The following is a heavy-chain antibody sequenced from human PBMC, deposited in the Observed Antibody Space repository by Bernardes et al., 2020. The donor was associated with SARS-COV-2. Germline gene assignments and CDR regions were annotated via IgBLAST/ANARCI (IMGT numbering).Heavy chain of an antibody. V-gene: IGHV4-4*07. D-gene: IGHD5-12*01. J-gene: IGHJ4*02. Sequence: QPGGGGMADGGSIYSTGTTNYNPSLKSRVTMSVDTSKNQFSLKVTSLTAADTAVYYCARDSGNIVTTTERFDYWGQGTLVTVSS. CDR2: IYSTGTT. CDR3: ARDSGNIVTTTERFDY.